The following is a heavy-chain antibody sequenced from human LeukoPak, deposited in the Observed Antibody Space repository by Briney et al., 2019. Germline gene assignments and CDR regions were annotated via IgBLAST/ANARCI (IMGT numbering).Heavy chain of an antibody. V-gene: IGHV3-49*03. CDR3: SRGSGWLSVY. Sequence: PGRSLRLSCTASGFTFGDYHMSWFRQAPGKGLEWIGFISGGTTEYAASVKGRFTISRDDSTSIAYLQINSLTTEDTAVYYCSRGSGWLSVYWGQGTLVTVSS. CDR1: GFTFGDYH. D-gene: IGHD6-19*01. CDR2: ISGGTT. J-gene: IGHJ4*02.